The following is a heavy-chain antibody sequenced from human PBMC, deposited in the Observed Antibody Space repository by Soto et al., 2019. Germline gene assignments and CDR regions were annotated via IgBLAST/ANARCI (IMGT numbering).Heavy chain of an antibody. J-gene: IGHJ5*02. V-gene: IGHV1-8*01. CDR2: MNPNSGNT. Sequence: QVQLVQSGAEVKKPGASVKVSCKASGYTFTSYDINWVRQATGQGLEYLGWMNPNSGNTGYVQKFKGRVTXTXXXSXSTAYMELSSLRSEDTAVYFCARGVKYGAYSRWFDPWGQGTLVTVSS. CDR1: GYTFTSYD. D-gene: IGHD4-17*01. CDR3: ARGVKYGAYSRWFDP.